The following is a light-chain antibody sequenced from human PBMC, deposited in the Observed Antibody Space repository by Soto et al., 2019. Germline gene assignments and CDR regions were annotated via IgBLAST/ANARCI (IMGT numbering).Light chain of an antibody. V-gene: IGKV1-9*01. CDR1: QALSHY. J-gene: IGKJ4*01. CDR3: QQLSRYPLT. Sequence: DIQLTQSPAALSASVGDTVTITGHASQALSHYSACYQQKPGKSPYLLLYSASTLQSGDSSRFSGSASETEFSLTIRALQPDDFATYCCQQLSRYPLTVGGGTKVDIK. CDR2: SAS.